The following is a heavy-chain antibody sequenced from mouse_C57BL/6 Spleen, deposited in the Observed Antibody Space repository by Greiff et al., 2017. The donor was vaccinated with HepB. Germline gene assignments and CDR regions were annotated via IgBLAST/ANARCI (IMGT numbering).Heavy chain of an antibody. CDR2: ISYDGSN. D-gene: IGHD1-1*01. CDR3: ARDYYGSRPFDY. V-gene: IGHV3-6*01. CDR1: GYSITSGYY. Sequence: EVKLQESGPGLVKPSQSLSLTCSVTGYSITSGYYWNWIRQFPGNKLEWMGYISYDGSNNYNPSLKNRISITRDTSKNQFFLKLNSVTTEDTATYYCARDYYGSRPFDYWGQGTTLTVSS. J-gene: IGHJ2*01.